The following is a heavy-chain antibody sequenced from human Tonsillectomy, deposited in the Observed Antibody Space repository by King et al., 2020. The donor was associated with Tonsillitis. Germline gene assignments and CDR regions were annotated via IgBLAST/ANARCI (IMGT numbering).Heavy chain of an antibody. Sequence: VQLVESGGGVVQPGRSLRLSCAASGFTFSSYAMHWVRQAPGKGLEWVAVISYDGSNKYYADSVKGRFTISRDNSKNTLYLQMNSLRAEDTAVYYCARDPTTAFSGGRCYVFDYWGQGTLVTVSS. CDR3: ARDPTTAFSGGRCYVFDY. CDR1: GFTFSSYA. D-gene: IGHD2-15*01. J-gene: IGHJ4*02. CDR2: ISYDGSNK. V-gene: IGHV3-30-3*01.